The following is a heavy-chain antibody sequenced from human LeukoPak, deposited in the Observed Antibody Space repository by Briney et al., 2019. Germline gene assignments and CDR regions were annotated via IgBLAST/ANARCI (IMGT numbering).Heavy chain of an antibody. Sequence: GGSLRLSCVASGYSFTTYDMNWVRQPPGKGLEWVSHISDSSTTIHYADSVKGRFTISRNNAKKSLYLQMNSLRAEDTGVYYCARACGGASCYDTPDFDCWGQGTLVTVAS. D-gene: IGHD2-2*01. V-gene: IGHV3-48*01. J-gene: IGHJ4*02. CDR2: ISDSSTTI. CDR1: GYSFTTYD. CDR3: ARACGGASCYDTPDFDC.